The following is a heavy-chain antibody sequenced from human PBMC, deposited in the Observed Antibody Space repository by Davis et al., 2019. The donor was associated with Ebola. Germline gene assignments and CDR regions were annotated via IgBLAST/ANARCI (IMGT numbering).Heavy chain of an antibody. CDR2: IIPIFGTA. J-gene: IGHJ6*04. Sequence: SVKVSCKASGGTFSSYAISWVRQAPGQGLEWMGGIIPIFGTANYAQKFQGRVTITADESTSTAYMELSSLRSEDTAVYYCASDVDTAMVSYYYGMDVWGKGTTVTVSS. CDR3: ASDVDTAMVSYYYGMDV. D-gene: IGHD5-18*01. V-gene: IGHV1-69*13. CDR1: GGTFSSYA.